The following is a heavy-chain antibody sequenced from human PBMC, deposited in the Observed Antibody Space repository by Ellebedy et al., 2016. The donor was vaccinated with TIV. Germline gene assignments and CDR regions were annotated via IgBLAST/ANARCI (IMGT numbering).Heavy chain of an antibody. CDR2: VYYSGSP. J-gene: IGHJ4*02. CDR3: ARTDPWQPIDD. Sequence: MPSETLSLTCGVSGGSVSTTKYYWAWIRQPPRKGLEWIGSVYYSGSPYYNPSFKSRVTLSADTSKNQFSLNLRTVTAADTAVYYCARTDPWQPIDDWGQGILVSVSS. CDR1: GGSVSTTKYY. V-gene: IGHV4-39*01. D-gene: IGHD2-21*02.